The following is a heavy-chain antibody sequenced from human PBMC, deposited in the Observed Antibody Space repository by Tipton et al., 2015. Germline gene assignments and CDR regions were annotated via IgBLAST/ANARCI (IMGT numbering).Heavy chain of an antibody. J-gene: IGHJ6*02. CDR2: IYHSGTT. Sequence: SLTCSLSGGSFYTYYGTWIRQPPGQGLEWIGEIYHSGTTNYNPSLRGRFTISLRTSKNQLSLKLVSVPAADTAIYYCARGGSPIIEMAYHHYGLDVWGQGTTVTVSS. D-gene: IGHD5-24*01. CDR1: GGSFYTYY. CDR3: ARGGSPIIEMAYHHYGLDV. V-gene: IGHV4-34*01.